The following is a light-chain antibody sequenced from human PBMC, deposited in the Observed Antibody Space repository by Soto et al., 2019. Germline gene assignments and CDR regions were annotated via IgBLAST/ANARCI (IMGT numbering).Light chain of an antibody. J-gene: IGKJ5*01. CDR2: GAS. V-gene: IGKV3-15*01. CDR1: QPLNNN. CDR3: QQYEKWPPSIT. Sequence: EIVMTQSPATLSVSPGDRATLSCRAGQPLNNNVAWYQHKPGQAPRLLIYGASTRATGISARFSGSGSGTEFTLTISSLQYEDFAVYYCQQYEKWPPSITFGQATRLEIK.